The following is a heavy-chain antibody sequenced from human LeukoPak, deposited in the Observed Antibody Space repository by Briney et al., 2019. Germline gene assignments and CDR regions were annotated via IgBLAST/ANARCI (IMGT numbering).Heavy chain of an antibody. CDR3: ARRYGSGSDYLGWYFDL. D-gene: IGHD3-10*01. Sequence: SETLSLTCTVSGYSISSGYYWGWIRQPPGKGLEWIGSIYHSGSTYYNPSLKSRVTISVDTSKSQFSLKLSSVTAADTAVYYCARRYGSGSDYLGWYFDLWGRGTLVTVSS. V-gene: IGHV4-38-2*02. CDR1: GYSISSGYY. J-gene: IGHJ2*01. CDR2: IYHSGST.